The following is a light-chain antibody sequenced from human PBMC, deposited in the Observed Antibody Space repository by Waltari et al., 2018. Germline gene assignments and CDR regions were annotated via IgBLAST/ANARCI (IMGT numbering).Light chain of an antibody. Sequence: QSALTQPASLSGSPGQSITIPSPRTSSDFGFYNLVPWYQQHPDKAPKLMVYEVIERPSGVSNRFSGSKSGNTASLTISGLQAEDEADYYCCSYAGRNIWVFGGGTKLTVL. J-gene: IGLJ3*02. CDR1: SSDFGFYNL. CDR2: EVI. V-gene: IGLV2-23*02. CDR3: CSYAGRNIWV.